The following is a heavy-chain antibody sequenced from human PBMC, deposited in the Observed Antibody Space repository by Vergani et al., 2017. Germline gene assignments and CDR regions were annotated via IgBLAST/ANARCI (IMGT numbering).Heavy chain of an antibody. J-gene: IGHJ4*02. CDR1: GGSISSGDYY. Sequence: QVQLQESGPGLVKPSQTLSLTCTVSGGSISSGDYYWSWIRQPPGKGLEWIGYIYYSGSTYYNPSLKSRVTISVDTSKNQFSLKLSSVTSADTAVYYCARDGGSIYGSESYYIDYWGQGTLVTVSS. D-gene: IGHD3-10*01. CDR2: IYYSGST. V-gene: IGHV4-30-4*01. CDR3: ARDGGSIYGSESYYIDY.